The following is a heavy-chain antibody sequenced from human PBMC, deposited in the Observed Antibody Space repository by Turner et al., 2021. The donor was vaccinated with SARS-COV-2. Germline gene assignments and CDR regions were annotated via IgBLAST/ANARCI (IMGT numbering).Heavy chain of an antibody. CDR2: MWYEGSKK. CDR3: ARDHYYDSSGYTLDAFDI. CDR1: GFTFSSYG. J-gene: IGHJ3*02. D-gene: IGHD3-22*01. Sequence: QVQLVESGGGVFQPARCLRLPCSASGFTFSSYGMHWVRQAPGKGLEWVAVMWYEGSKKYYADSVKGRFTISRDNPKNTLYLQMNSLRAEDTAVYYCARDHYYDSSGYTLDAFDIWGQGTMVTISS. V-gene: IGHV3-33*01.